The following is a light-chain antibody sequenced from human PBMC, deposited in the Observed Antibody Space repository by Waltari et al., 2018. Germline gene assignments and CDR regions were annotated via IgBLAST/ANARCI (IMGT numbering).Light chain of an antibody. CDR1: QSVTGSY. CDR2: GAS. CDR3: QQYGSSPRT. J-gene: IGKJ1*01. V-gene: IGKV3-20*01. Sequence: EIVLTQSPGTLSLSPGERATLSCRTSQSVTGSYLAWYQQNPGQAPRLRISGASSRATGSPDRFSGSGSGPDFTLTISRLEPEDFAVYYCQQYGSSPRTFGQGTRVEIK.